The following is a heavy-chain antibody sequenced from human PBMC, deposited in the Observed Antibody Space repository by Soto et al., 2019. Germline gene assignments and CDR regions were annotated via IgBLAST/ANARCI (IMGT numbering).Heavy chain of an antibody. CDR2: INHSGST. CDR3: ARRSGAGP. V-gene: IGHV4-34*01. CDR1: GGSFSGYY. Sequence: QVQLQQWGAGLLKPSETLSLTCAVYGGSFSGYYWSWIRQPPGKGLEWIGEINHSGSTNYNPSLKSRVTISVDTSKNQFSRKLSSVTAADTDVYYCARRSGAGPWGQGTLVTVSS. D-gene: IGHD7-27*01. J-gene: IGHJ5*02.